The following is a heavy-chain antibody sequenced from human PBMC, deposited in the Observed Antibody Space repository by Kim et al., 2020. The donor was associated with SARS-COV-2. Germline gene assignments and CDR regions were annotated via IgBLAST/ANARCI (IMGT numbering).Heavy chain of an antibody. V-gene: IGHV4-34*01. CDR2: INHSGST. CDR1: GGSFSGYY. D-gene: IGHD3-10*01. J-gene: IGHJ4*02. Sequence: SETLSLTCAVYGGSFSGYYWSWIRQPPGKGLEWIGEINHSGSTNYNPSLKSRVTISVDTSKNQFSLKLSSVTAADTAVYYCARLGITMVRGVPDCWGQGTLVTVSS. CDR3: ARLGITMVRGVPDC.